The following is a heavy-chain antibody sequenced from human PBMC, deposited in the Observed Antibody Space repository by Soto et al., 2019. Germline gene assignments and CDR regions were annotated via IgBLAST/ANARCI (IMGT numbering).Heavy chain of an antibody. V-gene: IGHV1-18*01. J-gene: IGHJ6*02. CDR2: IKPNSGNT. Sequence: ASVKVSCKTSGYTFTRNGISWVRQAPGQGLEWMGWIKPNSGNTMYTQKLQGRVIMTTDTSTSTAYMELRSLRSDDTAIYYCVKDRDSNSWPSRDVWGPGTTVTAP. CDR1: GYTFTRNG. D-gene: IGHD3-22*01. CDR3: VKDRDSNSWPSRDV.